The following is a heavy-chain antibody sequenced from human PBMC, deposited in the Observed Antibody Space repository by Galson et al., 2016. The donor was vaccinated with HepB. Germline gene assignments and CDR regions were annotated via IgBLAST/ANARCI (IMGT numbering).Heavy chain of an antibody. CDR1: GFIVNDNY. Sequence: SLRLSCAGSGFIVNDNYMSWVRQAPGKGLEWVSVIYSGGKTYFADSVKGRSSISRDNAKNTLFLPMNSLRAEDTAVYYCARVRCISPTCHDFDCWGQGPLVTVSS. V-gene: IGHV3-53*01. CDR2: IYSGGKT. D-gene: IGHD2-2*01. CDR3: ARVRCISPTCHDFDC. J-gene: IGHJ4*02.